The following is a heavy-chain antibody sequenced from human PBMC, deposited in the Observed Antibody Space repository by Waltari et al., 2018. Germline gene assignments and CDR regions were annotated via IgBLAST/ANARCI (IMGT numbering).Heavy chain of an antibody. CDR3: ARDPGSRSYGFDL. D-gene: IGHD6-13*01. Sequence: QVQLQESGPGLVKPSETLSLTCTVSGGSISSYYWSWIRQPAGKGLEWIGRIYTSGSNNYNPSLKSRVTMSVDTSTNQFSLKLSYVTAADTAVYYCARDPGSRSYGFDLWGRGTLVTVSS. J-gene: IGHJ2*01. CDR2: IYTSGSN. CDR1: GGSISSYY. V-gene: IGHV4-4*07.